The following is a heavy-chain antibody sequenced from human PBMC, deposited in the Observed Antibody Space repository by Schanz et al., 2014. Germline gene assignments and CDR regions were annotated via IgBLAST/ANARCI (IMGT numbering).Heavy chain of an antibody. CDR1: GFIFSNSW. V-gene: IGHV3-23*04. D-gene: IGHD3-10*01. CDR3: AKGKSEVRGIILDY. J-gene: IGHJ4*02. Sequence: EVQLVESGGGLVQPGGSLRLSCAASGFIFSNSWMSWVRQAPGKGLEWVATISGSSENTYYADSVKGRVTISRDNSRNTLFLQMRNLRADDTALYYCAKGKSEVRGIILDYWGQGTMVVVSS. CDR2: ISGSSENT.